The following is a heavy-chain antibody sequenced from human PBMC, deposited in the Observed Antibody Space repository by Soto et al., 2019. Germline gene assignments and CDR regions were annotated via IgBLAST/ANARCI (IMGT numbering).Heavy chain of an antibody. CDR2: IIPIFGTA. D-gene: IGHD4-17*01. V-gene: IGHV1-69*13. CDR1: GGTFSSYA. CDR3: ASPSTVTTKYYFDY. J-gene: IGHJ4*02. Sequence: SVEVSCKASGGTFSSYAISWVRQAPGQGLEWMGGIIPIFGTANYAQKFQGRVTITADESTRTAYMELPSLRSEDTAVYYCASPSTVTTKYYFDYWGQGTLVTVSS.